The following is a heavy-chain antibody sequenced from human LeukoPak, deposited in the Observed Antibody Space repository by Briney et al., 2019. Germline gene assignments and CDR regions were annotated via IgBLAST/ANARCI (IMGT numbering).Heavy chain of an antibody. Sequence: PGRSLRPSCAAAAFTFTDYSMNWVRQAPGKGLEWVSYITSSSSTIYYADSVKGRFTISRDNAKASLYLQMNSLRDEDTAIYYGARRFGSGSRCFDIWGQGTMVTVSS. CDR3: ARRFGSGSRCFDI. CDR2: ITSSSSTI. J-gene: IGHJ3*02. V-gene: IGHV3-48*02. D-gene: IGHD3-10*01. CDR1: AFTFTDYS.